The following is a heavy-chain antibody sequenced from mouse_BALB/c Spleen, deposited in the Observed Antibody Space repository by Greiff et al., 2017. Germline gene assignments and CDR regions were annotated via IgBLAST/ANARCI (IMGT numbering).Heavy chain of an antibody. Sequence: VQLQQSGAELVRSGASVKLSCTASGFNIKDYYMHWVKQRPEQGLEWIGWIDPENGDTEYAPKFQGKATMTADTSSNTAYLQLSSLTSEDTAVYYCKDLRYAMDDWGQGTSVTVSS. CDR1: GFNIKDYY. CDR3: KDLRYAMDD. D-gene: IGHD5-1*01. V-gene: IGHV14-4*02. J-gene: IGHJ4*01. CDR2: IDPENGDT.